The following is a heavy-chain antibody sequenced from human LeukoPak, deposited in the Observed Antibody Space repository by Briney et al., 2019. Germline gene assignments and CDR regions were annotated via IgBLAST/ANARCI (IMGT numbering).Heavy chain of an antibody. CDR1: GFTFSSYA. CDR3: AKDQARTTVWDY. D-gene: IGHD2-8*01. Sequence: GGSLRLSCAASGFTFSSYAMSWVRQAPGKGLEWVAAISGIGGSTYYADSVKGRFTISRDNSKNTLYLQMNSLRAEDTAVYYCAKDQARTTVWDYRGQGTLVTVSS. J-gene: IGHJ4*02. V-gene: IGHV3-23*01. CDR2: ISGIGGST.